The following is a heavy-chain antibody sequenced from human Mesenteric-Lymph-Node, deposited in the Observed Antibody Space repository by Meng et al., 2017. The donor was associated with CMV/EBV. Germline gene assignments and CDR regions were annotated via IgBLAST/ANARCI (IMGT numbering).Heavy chain of an antibody. V-gene: IGHV3-33*08. Sequence: SGFTFSNAWMSWVSQAPGKGLEWVAVIWYDGSNKYYADSVKGRFTISRDNSKNTLYLQMNSLRAEDTAVYYCAKDKVPAAVYYFDYWGQGTLVTVSS. CDR3: AKDKVPAAVYYFDY. CDR1: GFTFSNAW. D-gene: IGHD2-2*01. CDR2: IWYDGSNK. J-gene: IGHJ4*02.